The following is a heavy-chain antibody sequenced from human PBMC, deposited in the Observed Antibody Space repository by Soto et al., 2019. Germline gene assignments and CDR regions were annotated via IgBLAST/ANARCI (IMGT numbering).Heavy chain of an antibody. J-gene: IGHJ4*02. D-gene: IGHD1-7*01. V-gene: IGHV3-21*01. CDR2: ITSSSSFI. CDR3: ARDPEDWNYPLFDC. Sequence: GGSLRLSCAASGFTFSTYTMNWVRQAPGKGLEWVSSITSSSSFIFYADSLNGRFTISRDNAKNSVYLQMNSLRAEDTAVYYCARDPEDWNYPLFDCWGQGTLVTVSS. CDR1: GFTFSTYT.